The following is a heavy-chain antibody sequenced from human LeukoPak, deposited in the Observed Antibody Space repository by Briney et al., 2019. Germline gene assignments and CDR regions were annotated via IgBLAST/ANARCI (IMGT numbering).Heavy chain of an antibody. J-gene: IGHJ4*02. D-gene: IGHD6-13*01. V-gene: IGHV3-7*01. CDR1: GFTFSSYA. CDR2: IKQDGSDK. Sequence: GGSLRLSCAASGFTFSSYAMSWVRQAPGKGLEWVANIKQDGSDKYYVDSVKGRFTISRDNAKNSLYLQMNSLRAEDTAVYYCAIIPRAAAGPSARSPFHYWGQGTLVTVSS. CDR3: AIIPRAAAGPSARSPFHY.